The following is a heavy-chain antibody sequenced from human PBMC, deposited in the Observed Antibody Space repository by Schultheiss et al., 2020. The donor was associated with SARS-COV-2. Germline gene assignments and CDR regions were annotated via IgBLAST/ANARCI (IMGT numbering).Heavy chain of an antibody. CDR2: IWYDGSKK. J-gene: IGHJ4*02. CDR1: GFIFSSYG. Sequence: GGSLRLSCAASGFIFSSYGMHWVRQAPGKGLEWVAVIWYDGSKKYYADSVKGRFTISGDNSKNTLYLEMNSLRAEDTAVYYCAREWGYCSGGTCYPDGGLDCWGQGGLVTVSS. V-gene: IGHV3-33*01. D-gene: IGHD2-15*01. CDR3: AREWGYCSGGTCYPDGGLDC.